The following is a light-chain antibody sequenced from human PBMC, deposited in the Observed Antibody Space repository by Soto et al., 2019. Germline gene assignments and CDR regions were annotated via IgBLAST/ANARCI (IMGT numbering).Light chain of an antibody. Sequence: DIQMTQSPSSLSASVGDRVTITCRASQSISTYLDWYQVKPGKAPKLLIYAAFSLQSGAPPRFSGSGSGKDFTLTINTLQAEDFATYLCQQNYNLPPWTFGQGTKVEIK. CDR3: QQNYNLPPWT. CDR1: QSISTY. J-gene: IGKJ1*01. V-gene: IGKV1-39*01. CDR2: AAF.